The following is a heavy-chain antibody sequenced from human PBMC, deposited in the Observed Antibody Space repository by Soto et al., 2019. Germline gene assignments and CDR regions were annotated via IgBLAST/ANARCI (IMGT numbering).Heavy chain of an antibody. V-gene: IGHV5-51*01. Sequence: HGESLKISCNGSGYSFPKYYIGWVRQMPGKGLEWMGIIYPGDSDTRYSPSFQGQVTISADKSISTAYLQWSSLKASDTAMYYCAREGYDILTGYYKTYYYYGMDVWGQGTTVSVSS. CDR2: IYPGDSDT. J-gene: IGHJ6*02. CDR1: GYSFPKYY. D-gene: IGHD3-9*01. CDR3: AREGYDILTGYYKTYYYYGMDV.